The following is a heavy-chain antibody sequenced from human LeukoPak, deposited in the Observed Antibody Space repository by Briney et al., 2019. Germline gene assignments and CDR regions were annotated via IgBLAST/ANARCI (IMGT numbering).Heavy chain of an antibody. V-gene: IGHV3-21*01. D-gene: IGHD3-9*01. J-gene: IGHJ4*02. CDR2: ISSSSSYI. Sequence: PGGSLRLSCAASGFTFSTYSMNWVRQAPGKGLEWVSSISSSSSYIYYADSVKGRFTISRDNAKKSVYLQMNSLRAEDTAVYYCANTWGWGQLRYFDWTRYPDGYWGQGTLVTVSS. CDR1: GFTFSTYS. CDR3: ANTWGWGQLRYFDWTRYPDGY.